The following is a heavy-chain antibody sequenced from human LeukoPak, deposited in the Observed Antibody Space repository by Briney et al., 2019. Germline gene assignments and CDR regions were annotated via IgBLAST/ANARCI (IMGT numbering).Heavy chain of an antibody. V-gene: IGHV3-15*01. CDR1: GFTFSNAW. CDR2: IKSKTDGGTT. D-gene: IGHD2-8*01. J-gene: IGHJ4*02. Sequence: GGSLRLSCAASGFTFSNAWMSWVRQTPGKGLEWVGRIKSKTDGGTTDYAARVKGRFTISRDDSKNTLYLQMNSLKTEDTAVYYCTTDGSTEDCTNGVCYEKTIDYWGQGTLVTVSS. CDR3: TTDGSTEDCTNGVCYEKTIDY.